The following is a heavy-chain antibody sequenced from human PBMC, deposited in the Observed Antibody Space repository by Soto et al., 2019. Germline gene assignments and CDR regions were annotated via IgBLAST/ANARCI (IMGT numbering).Heavy chain of an antibody. D-gene: IGHD3-16*01. CDR1: GFTFISYW. Sequence: PGGSLRVSCVASGFTFISYWMHWGRQAPWKGLVWVSRINSDGSSTSYADSVKGRFTISRDNAKNTLYLQMNSLRAEDTAVYYCALLTFGGPNYYYYYMDVWGKGTTVTVSS. CDR3: ALLTFGGPNYYYYYMDV. CDR2: INSDGSST. J-gene: IGHJ6*03. V-gene: IGHV3-74*01.